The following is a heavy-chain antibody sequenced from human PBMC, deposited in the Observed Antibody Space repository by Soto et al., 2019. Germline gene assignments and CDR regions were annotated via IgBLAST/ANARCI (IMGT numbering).Heavy chain of an antibody. Sequence: SETLSLTCTVSGDSIISSDFYWGWVRQPPGKGLEWTGSIFYLGSSYYNPSLKSRVTMSVDTSKNQFSLRLRSVTAADTALYFCARHSLALRKNNWFDPWGQGIMVTVSS. V-gene: IGHV4-39*01. CDR3: ARHSLALRKNNWFDP. CDR1: GDSIISSDFY. D-gene: IGHD3-3*02. CDR2: IFYLGSS. J-gene: IGHJ5*02.